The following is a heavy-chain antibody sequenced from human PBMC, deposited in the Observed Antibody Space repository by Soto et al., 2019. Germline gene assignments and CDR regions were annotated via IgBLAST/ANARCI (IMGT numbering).Heavy chain of an antibody. Sequence: SETLSLTCTVSGDSIISSDFYWGWVRQPPGKGLEWTGSIFYLGSSYYNPSLKSRVTMSVDTSKNQFSLRLRSVTAADTALYFCARHSLALRKNNWFDPWGQGIMVTVSS. V-gene: IGHV4-39*01. CDR3: ARHSLALRKNNWFDP. CDR1: GDSIISSDFY. D-gene: IGHD3-3*02. CDR2: IFYLGSS. J-gene: IGHJ5*02.